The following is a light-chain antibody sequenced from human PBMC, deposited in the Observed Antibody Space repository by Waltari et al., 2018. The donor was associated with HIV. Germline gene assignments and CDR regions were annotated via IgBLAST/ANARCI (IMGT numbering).Light chain of an antibody. V-gene: IGLV1-40*01. CDR3: QSFDSSLTTSGVI. CDR2: ANI. CDR1: SSNIGAGYD. Sequence: QSVLTQPPSVSGAPGQRVTISCTGSSSNIGAGYDVHWYQQLPGTAPKLLIYANIHRPSGFPDRFSGSKSGSSASLAITGLQAEDEAHYYCQSFDSSLTTSGVIFGGGTKLTVL. J-gene: IGLJ2*01.